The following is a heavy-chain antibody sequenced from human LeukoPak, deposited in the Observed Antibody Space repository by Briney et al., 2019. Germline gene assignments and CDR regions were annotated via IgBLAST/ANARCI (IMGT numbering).Heavy chain of an antibody. V-gene: IGHV3-49*04. D-gene: IGHD4-11*01. CDR3: TRDLDYSNYLFDY. Sequence: GRSLRLSCTASGFTFGDYAMSWARQAPGKGLEWVGFIRSKAYGGTTEYAASVKGRFTISRDDSKSIAYLQMNSLKTEDTAVYYCTRDLDYSNYLFDYWGQGTLVTVSS. CDR2: IRSKAYGGTT. CDR1: GFTFGDYA. J-gene: IGHJ4*02.